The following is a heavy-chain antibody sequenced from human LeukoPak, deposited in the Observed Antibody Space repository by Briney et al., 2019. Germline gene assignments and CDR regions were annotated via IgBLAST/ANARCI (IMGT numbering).Heavy chain of an antibody. CDR2: IYYSGST. V-gene: IGHV4-59*01. CDR1: GGSISSYY. J-gene: IGHJ6*03. D-gene: IGHD2-15*01. CDR3: ARADGYCSGGSCYSAAYYYMDV. Sequence: SETLSLTCTVSGGSISSYYWSWIRQPPGKGLEWVGYIYYSGSTNYNPSLKSRVTISVDTSKNQFSLKLSAVTAADTAVYYCARADGYCSGGSCYSAAYYYMDVWGKGTTVTVSS.